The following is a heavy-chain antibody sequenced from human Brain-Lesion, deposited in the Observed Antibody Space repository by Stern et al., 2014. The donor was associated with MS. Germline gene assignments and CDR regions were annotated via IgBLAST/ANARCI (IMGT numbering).Heavy chain of an antibody. J-gene: IGHJ4*02. CDR2: FDPEDGET. CDR1: GYTLTELS. Sequence: QLVQSGAEVQKPGASVKVSCKVSGYTLTELSMHWVRQAPRKGLEWLGGFDPEDGETIYAQKFQGRVTMTEDTSTDTAYMELSSLRSEDTAVYYCATLSPGAGGNYYRHFDYWGQGTLVTVSS. V-gene: IGHV1-24*01. D-gene: IGHD1-26*01. CDR3: ATLSPGAGGNYYRHFDY.